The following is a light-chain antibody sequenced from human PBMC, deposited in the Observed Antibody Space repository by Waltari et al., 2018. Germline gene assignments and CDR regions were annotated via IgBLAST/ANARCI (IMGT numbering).Light chain of an antibody. Sequence: QLVLTQSPSASASLGASLTLPCTLDSGHSSNIIAWLQQQPEKGPRYLLKVNSDGSHSKGAEIPDRFPGSSSGPERYLIISSVQSEDEADYYCQTGGHGTWVFGGGTKLTVL. CDR1: SGHSSNI. J-gene: IGLJ3*02. CDR2: VNSDGSH. V-gene: IGLV4-69*01. CDR3: QTGGHGTWV.